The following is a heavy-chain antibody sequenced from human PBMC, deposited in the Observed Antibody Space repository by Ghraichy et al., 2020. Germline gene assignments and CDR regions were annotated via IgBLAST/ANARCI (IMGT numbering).Heavy chain of an antibody. CDR3: ARGWPVGQAISTFDY. Sequence: ASVKVSCKASGYTFTTYGISWVRQAPGQGLEWMGWISGYNGNTNYAQKLQGRITMTTDTSTSTAYMELRSLRSDDTAVYYCARGWPVGQAISTFDYWGQGTLVTVSS. V-gene: IGHV1-18*04. CDR1: GYTFTTYG. D-gene: IGHD1-26*01. CDR2: ISGYNGNT. J-gene: IGHJ4*02.